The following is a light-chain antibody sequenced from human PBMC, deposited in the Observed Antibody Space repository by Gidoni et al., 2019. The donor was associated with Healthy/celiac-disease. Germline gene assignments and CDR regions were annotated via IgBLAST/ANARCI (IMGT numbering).Light chain of an antibody. V-gene: IGKV1-39*01. CDR2: AAS. CDR1: QSISSY. J-gene: IGKJ1*01. Sequence: DIQMTQSPSSLSASVGDRVTITCRASQSISSYLNWYQQKPGKAPKLLIYAASSLQSGVPSRFSGSGSGPDFTLTISSLQPEYFATYYCQQSYSTPGTFGQGTKVEIK. CDR3: QQSYSTPGT.